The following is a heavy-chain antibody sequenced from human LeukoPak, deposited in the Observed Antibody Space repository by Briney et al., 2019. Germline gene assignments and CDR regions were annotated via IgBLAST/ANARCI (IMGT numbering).Heavy chain of an antibody. V-gene: IGHV3-30*18. CDR2: ISYDGKLQ. CDR1: GFTFSNYA. J-gene: IGHJ4*02. D-gene: IGHD2-15*01. Sequence: QAGGSLRLSCAASGFTFSNYAIHWVRQAPGKGLEWVAAISYDGKLQHFADPVKGRFTISRDQSKNTLYLQMNSLRAEDTALYYCAKSGRYCSGGTCYQEASLDYWGQGTLVTVSS. CDR3: AKSGRYCSGGTCYQEASLDY.